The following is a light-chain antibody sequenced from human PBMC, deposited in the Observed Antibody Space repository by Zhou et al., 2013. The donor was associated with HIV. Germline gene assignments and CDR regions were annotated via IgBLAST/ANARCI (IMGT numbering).Light chain of an antibody. V-gene: IGKV2-28*01. CDR1: QSLLHSNGYNY. J-gene: IGKJ2*01. Sequence: DIVMTQSPLSLPVTPGEPASISCRSSQSLLHSNGYNYLDWYLQKPGQSPQLLIYMGSNRFSGVPDRFSGSGAGTDFTLKISRVEAEDVGVYYCMQATQFPYTFGQGTKLEIK. CDR2: MGS. CDR3: MQATQFPYT.